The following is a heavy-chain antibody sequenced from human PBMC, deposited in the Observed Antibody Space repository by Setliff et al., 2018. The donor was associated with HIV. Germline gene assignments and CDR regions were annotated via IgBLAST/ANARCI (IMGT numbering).Heavy chain of an antibody. CDR2: SSSSSTYI. CDR1: GFTFSSYS. D-gene: IGHD3-22*01. J-gene: IGHJ4*02. CDR3: ARIGAYESLDYFYPAYFDY. V-gene: IGHV3-21*01. Sequence: GGSLRLSCSASGFTFSSYSMNWVRQAPGKGLEWVSSSSSSSTYIYYADSVKGRFTISRDNAKSSLYLQMNSLRVDDTAFYFRARIGAYESLDYFYPAYFDYWGQGTPVTVSS.